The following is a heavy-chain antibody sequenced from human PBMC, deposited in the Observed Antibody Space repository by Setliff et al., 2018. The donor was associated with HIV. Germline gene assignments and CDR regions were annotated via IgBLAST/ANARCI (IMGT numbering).Heavy chain of an antibody. D-gene: IGHD3-10*01. CDR3: ARDVLRGSSVFDY. Sequence: GGSLRLSCAASGFTVSSYYMAWVRQAPGKGLEWVSTIYSDGSTYHADSVKGRFTLSRDTSKNTLFLQMNSLRAEDTAVYYCARDVLRGSSVFDYWGQGTLVTVSS. J-gene: IGHJ4*02. CDR2: IYSDGST. CDR1: GFTVSSYY. V-gene: IGHV3-66*01.